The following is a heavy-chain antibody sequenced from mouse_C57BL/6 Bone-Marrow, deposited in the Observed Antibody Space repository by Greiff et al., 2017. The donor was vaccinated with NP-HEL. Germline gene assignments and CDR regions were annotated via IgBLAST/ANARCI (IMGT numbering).Heavy chain of an antibody. CDR1: GFTFSSYA. V-gene: IGHV5-4*03. Sequence: EVKVVESGGGLVKPGGSLKLSCAASGFTFSSYAMSWVRQTPEKRLEWVATISDGGSYTYYPDNVKGRFTISRDNAKNNLYLQMSHLKSEDTAMYYCARGGDDYFYYAMDYWGQGTSVTVSS. J-gene: IGHJ4*01. CDR2: ISDGGSYT. CDR3: ARGGDDYFYYAMDY. D-gene: IGHD2-4*01.